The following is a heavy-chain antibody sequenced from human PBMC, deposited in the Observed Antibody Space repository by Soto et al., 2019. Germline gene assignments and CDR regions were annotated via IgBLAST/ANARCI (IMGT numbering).Heavy chain of an antibody. V-gene: IGHV4-39*01. CDR2: IYYSGST. Sequence: SETLFLTCTVSGGSISSSSYYWGWIRQPPGKGLEWIGSIYYSGSTYYNPSLKSRVTISVDTSKNQFSLKLSSVTAADTAVYYCASHISSITIFGVVLYYFDYWGQGTLVTVSS. J-gene: IGHJ4*02. CDR1: GGSISSSSYY. D-gene: IGHD3-3*01. CDR3: ASHISSITIFGVVLYYFDY.